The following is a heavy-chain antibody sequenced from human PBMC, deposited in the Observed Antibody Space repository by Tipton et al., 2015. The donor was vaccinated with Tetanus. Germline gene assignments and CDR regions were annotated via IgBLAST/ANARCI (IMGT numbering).Heavy chain of an antibody. V-gene: IGHV3-11*01. D-gene: IGHD4-23*01. CDR1: GFTFSDHY. CDR2: ISSSGRTI. J-gene: IGHJ4*02. CDR3: AREARGYGGNSYFDY. Sequence: SLRLSCAASGFTFSDHYMSWIRQAPGKGLEWVSYISSSGRTIYYAESVKGRFTISRDNAKSSLYLQMNGLRAEDTAVYYCAREARGYGGNSYFDYWGQGTLVTVSS.